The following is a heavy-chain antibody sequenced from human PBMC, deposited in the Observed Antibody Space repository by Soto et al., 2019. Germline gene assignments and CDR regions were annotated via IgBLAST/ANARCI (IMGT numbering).Heavy chain of an antibody. D-gene: IGHD1-1*01. Sequence: ASVKVSCKASGYTFTSYAMHWVRQAPGQRLEWMGWINAGNGNTKYSQKFQGRFTISRDNSKNTLNIQMSGLKTEDTAVYYCVKDGYWNPLSRLGLDVWGQGTTVTVSS. CDR1: GYTFTSYA. CDR2: INAGNGNT. J-gene: IGHJ6*02. CDR3: VKDGYWNPLSRLGLDV. V-gene: IGHV1-3*01.